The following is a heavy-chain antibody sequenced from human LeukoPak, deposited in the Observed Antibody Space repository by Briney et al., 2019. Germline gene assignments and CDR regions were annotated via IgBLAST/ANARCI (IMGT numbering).Heavy chain of an antibody. CDR1: GGTFSSYA. CDR3: ARGIRIAAAVFDY. CDR2: TIPIFGTA. Sequence: SVKVSCKASGGTFSSYAISWVRQAPGQGLEWMGGTIPIFGTANYAQKFQGRVTITTDESTSTAYMELSSLRSEDTAVYYCARGIRIAAAVFDYWGQGTLVTVSS. D-gene: IGHD6-13*01. J-gene: IGHJ4*02. V-gene: IGHV1-69*05.